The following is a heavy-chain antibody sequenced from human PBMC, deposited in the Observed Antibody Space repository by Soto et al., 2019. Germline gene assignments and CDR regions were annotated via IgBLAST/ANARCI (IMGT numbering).Heavy chain of an antibody. Sequence: SETLSHTCTVSGGSISSYYWIWIRQPPGKGLEWIGYIYYSGSTNYNPSLKSRVTISVDTSKNQFSLKLSSVTAADTAVYYCARVVGWENSPMSLFDYWGQGTLVTVSS. CDR3: ARVVGWENSPMSLFDY. V-gene: IGHV4-59*01. CDR2: IYYSGST. CDR1: GGSISSYY. D-gene: IGHD1-26*01. J-gene: IGHJ4*02.